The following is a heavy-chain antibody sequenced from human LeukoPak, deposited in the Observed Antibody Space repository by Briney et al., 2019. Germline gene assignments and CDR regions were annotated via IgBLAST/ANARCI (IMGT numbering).Heavy chain of an antibody. Sequence: PGGSLRLSCAASGFTFSSYEMNWVRQAPGKGLEWGSYISSSGSTIYYADSVKGRFTISRDNAKNSLYLQMNSLRAEDTAVYYCAGEFDYYDSSGYPYWGQGTLVTVSS. CDR2: ISSSGSTI. CDR1: GFTFSSYE. D-gene: IGHD3-22*01. V-gene: IGHV3-48*03. CDR3: AGEFDYYDSSGYPY. J-gene: IGHJ4*02.